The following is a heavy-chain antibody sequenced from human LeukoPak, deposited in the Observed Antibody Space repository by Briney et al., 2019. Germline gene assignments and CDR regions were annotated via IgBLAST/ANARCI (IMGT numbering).Heavy chain of an antibody. CDR1: GFTSSSYE. V-gene: IGHV3-48*03. CDR3: AELGITMIGGV. CDR2: ISSSGSTI. D-gene: IGHD3-10*02. Sequence: QTGGSLRLSCAASGFTSSSYETNWVRHAPGKGLERVSYISSSGSTIYYADSVKGRFTISRDNAKNSLYLQTNSLRAEDTAVYYCAELGITMIGGVWGKGTTVTISS. J-gene: IGHJ6*04.